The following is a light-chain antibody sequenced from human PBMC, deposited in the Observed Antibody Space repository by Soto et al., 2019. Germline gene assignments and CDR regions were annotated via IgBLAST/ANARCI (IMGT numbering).Light chain of an antibody. J-gene: IGKJ5*01. CDR2: GAS. CDR3: QQYNSWPPYT. Sequence: VVMTQSPATVSVSPWERATLSCRASQSVSSNLAWYQQKPGQAPRLLIYGASTRATGTPARFSGSGSGTEFTLTISSLQSEDFAVYYCQQYNSWPPYTFGQGTRLEIK. CDR1: QSVSSN. V-gene: IGKV3-15*01.